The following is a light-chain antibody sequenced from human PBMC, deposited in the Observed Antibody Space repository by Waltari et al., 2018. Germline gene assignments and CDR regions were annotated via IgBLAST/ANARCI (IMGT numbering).Light chain of an antibody. J-gene: IGLJ2*01. CDR1: SSDVGGYNY. CDR2: EVS. V-gene: IGLV2-14*01. Sequence: QSALTQPASVSGSPGQSITISCTGTSSDVGGYNYVSWYQQHPGKAPKLMIYEVSNGPSGVSNRFSGAKSGNTASLTISGLQAEDEADYYCSSYTSSSTLEVVFGGGTKLTVL. CDR3: SSYTSSSTLEVV.